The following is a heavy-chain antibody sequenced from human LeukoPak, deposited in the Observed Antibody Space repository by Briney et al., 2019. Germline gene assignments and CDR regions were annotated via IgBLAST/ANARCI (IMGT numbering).Heavy chain of an antibody. Sequence: SETLSLTCTVSGDSISSSSYFWGWIRQPPGKGLEWIGTIYYSGSTYYNPSLKSRVTISVDTSKNQFSLKLSSVTAADTAVYYCASRKLGNDYWGQGTLVTVSS. J-gene: IGHJ4*02. CDR3: ASRKLGNDY. CDR1: GDSISSSSYF. CDR2: IYYSGST. V-gene: IGHV4-39*07. D-gene: IGHD7-27*01.